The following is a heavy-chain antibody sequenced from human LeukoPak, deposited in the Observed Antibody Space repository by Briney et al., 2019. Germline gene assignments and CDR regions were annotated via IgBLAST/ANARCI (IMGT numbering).Heavy chain of an antibody. D-gene: IGHD3-10*01. Sequence: GGSLRLSCAASGFTFSSYAMSWVRQTPGKGLEWVSVISGTGGSTDYEDSVKGRFTISRDNSKNTLYLQMNSLRAEDTAVYHCAKAFSSASGSFQAWGQGTLVTVSS. CDR1: GFTFSSYA. V-gene: IGHV3-23*01. CDR2: ISGTGGST. J-gene: IGHJ4*02. CDR3: AKAFSSASGSFQA.